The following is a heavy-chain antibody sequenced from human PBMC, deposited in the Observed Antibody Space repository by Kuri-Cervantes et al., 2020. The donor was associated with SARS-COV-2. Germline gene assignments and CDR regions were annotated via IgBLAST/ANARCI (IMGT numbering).Heavy chain of an antibody. CDR3: AREMGFIVDFWSGYKDY. V-gene: IGHV3-7*01. J-gene: IGHJ4*02. Sequence: GGSLRLSCAVSGFTFSSYWMSWVRQAPGKGLEWVANIKQDGSEKYYVDSVKGRFTISRDNAKNSLYLQMNSLRAEDTAVYYCAREMGFIVDFWSGYKDYWGQGTLVTVSS. CDR2: IKQDGSEK. D-gene: IGHD3-3*01. CDR1: GFTFSSYW.